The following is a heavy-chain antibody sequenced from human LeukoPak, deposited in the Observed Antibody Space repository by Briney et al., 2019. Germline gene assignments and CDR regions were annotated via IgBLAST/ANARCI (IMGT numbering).Heavy chain of an antibody. V-gene: IGHV1-69*06. CDR2: IIPIFGTA. CDR1: GGTFSSYA. D-gene: IGHD3-10*01. CDR3: AREGGITLVRGVRRGDYSYYYMDV. J-gene: IGHJ6*03. Sequence: ASVKVSCKASGGTFSSYAISWVRQAPGQGLEWMGGIIPIFGTANYAQKFQGRVTITADKSTSTAYMELSSLRSEDTAVYYCAREGGITLVRGVRRGDYSYYYMDVWGKGTTVTVSS.